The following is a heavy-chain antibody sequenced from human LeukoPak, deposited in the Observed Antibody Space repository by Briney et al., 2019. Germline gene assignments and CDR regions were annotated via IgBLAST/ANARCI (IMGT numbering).Heavy chain of an antibody. D-gene: IGHD1-26*01. CDR1: GFMFADHG. CDR3: ARGEWDLRD. J-gene: IGHJ4*02. Sequence: GGSLRPSCAASGFMFADHGMTWVRQVPGKGLEWVSGNWNGGSTGYVDSVKGRFTISRDNAKNVLFLQMNNLRAEDTAFYYCARGEWDLRDWGQGTLVIVSS. CDR2: NWNGGST. V-gene: IGHV3-20*04.